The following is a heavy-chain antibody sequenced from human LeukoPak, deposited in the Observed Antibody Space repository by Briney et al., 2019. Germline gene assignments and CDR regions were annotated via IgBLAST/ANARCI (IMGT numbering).Heavy chain of an antibody. Sequence: ASVKVSCKASGYTFTGYYMHWVRQAPGQGLEWMGWINPNSGGTNYAQKFQGWVTMTRATSISTAYMELSRLRSDDTAVYYCARVSSSSWSTFDYWGQGTLVTVSS. D-gene: IGHD6-13*01. CDR1: GYTFTGYY. J-gene: IGHJ4*02. CDR2: INPNSGGT. CDR3: ARVSSSSWSTFDY. V-gene: IGHV1-2*04.